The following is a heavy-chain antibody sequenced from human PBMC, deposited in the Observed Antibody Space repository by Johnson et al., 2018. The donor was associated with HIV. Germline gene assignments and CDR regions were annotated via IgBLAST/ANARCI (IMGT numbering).Heavy chain of an antibody. CDR3: QKHNFGNYVSRALDI. V-gene: IGHV3-66*02. CDR1: GFTFSSSY. CDR2: INTGGLT. J-gene: IGHJ3*02. D-gene: IGHD4-17*01. Sequence: VQLVESGGGLVQPGGSLRLSCAASGFTFSSSYMSWVRQAPGKGLEWVSLINTGGLTYYAQSVKGRFTISRDNSKNTLYLQMNSLRGDDTAIYYCQKHNFGNYVSRALDIWGQGTMVTVSS.